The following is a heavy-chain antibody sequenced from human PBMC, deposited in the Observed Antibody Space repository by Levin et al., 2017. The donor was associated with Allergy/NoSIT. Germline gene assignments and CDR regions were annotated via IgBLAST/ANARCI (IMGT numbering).Heavy chain of an antibody. J-gene: IGHJ4*02. CDR3: ARDPRILNHYENSGYYFFDY. CDR1: GYTFTSYG. V-gene: IGHV1-18*01. Sequence: ASVKVSCKASGYTFTSYGISWVRQAPGQGLEWMGWISTYNGNTNYAQKLQGRVTMTTDTSTNTAYMELRSLRSDDTAVYYCARDPRILNHYENSGYYFFDYWGQGTLVTVSS. CDR2: ISTYNGNT. D-gene: IGHD3-22*01.